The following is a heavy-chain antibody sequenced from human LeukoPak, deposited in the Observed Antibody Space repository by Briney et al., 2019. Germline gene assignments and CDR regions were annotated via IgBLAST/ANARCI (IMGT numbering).Heavy chain of an antibody. CDR2: IKSDGKT. V-gene: IGHV3-74*01. CDR1: GFTFSRYW. CDR3: ARAPSEVGGYYPEYFRH. Sequence: TGGSLRLSCAASGFTFSRYWMHWLRQAPGKGLVWVSRIKSDGKTNYADSVKGRITISRDNAKNTVSLQMDRLSAEDTGVYYCARAPSEVGGYYPEYFRHWGQGTLVTVSS. D-gene: IGHD3-22*01. J-gene: IGHJ1*01.